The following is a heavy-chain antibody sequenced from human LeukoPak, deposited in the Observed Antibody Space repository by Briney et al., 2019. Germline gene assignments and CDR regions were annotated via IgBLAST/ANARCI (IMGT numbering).Heavy chain of an antibody. CDR3: AKGGYYDSSGYSDY. Sequence: GRSLRLSCAASGFTLSSSPMHWLRQAPGQGLEWVAVISYDGTIKSYADSVKGRFTISRDNSKNTLYLQMNSLRAEDTAVYYCAKGGYYDSSGYSDYWGQGTLVTVSS. V-gene: IGHV3-30-3*01. J-gene: IGHJ4*02. CDR2: ISYDGTIK. CDR1: GFTLSSSP. D-gene: IGHD3-22*01.